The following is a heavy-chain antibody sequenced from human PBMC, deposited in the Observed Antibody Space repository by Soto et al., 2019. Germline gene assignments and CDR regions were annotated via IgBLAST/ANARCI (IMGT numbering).Heavy chain of an antibody. Sequence: LSLTCTVSGGSISGYYWSWIRQPPGKGLEWIGYIYSSGSPNYNPSLKGRAAISVDTSENQTSLRLSSVTAADTAVYYCARVVIVPAARGHYNYFYMDVWGKGTTVNVSS. CDR2: IYSSGSP. V-gene: IGHV4-59*08. CDR3: ARVVIVPAARGHYNYFYMDV. J-gene: IGHJ6*03. CDR1: GGSISGYY. D-gene: IGHD2-2*01.